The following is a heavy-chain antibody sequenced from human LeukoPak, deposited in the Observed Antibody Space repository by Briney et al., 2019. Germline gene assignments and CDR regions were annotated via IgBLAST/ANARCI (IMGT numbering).Heavy chain of an antibody. CDR2: ISYDGSNK. Sequence: PGRSLRLSCAASGFTFSSYAMHWVRQAPGKGLEWVAVISYDGSNKYYADSVKGRFTTSRDNSKNTLYLQMNSLRAEDTAVYYCARARWDSSGQHNAFDIWGQGTMVTVSS. CDR3: ARARWDSSGQHNAFDI. J-gene: IGHJ3*02. D-gene: IGHD3-22*01. CDR1: GFTFSSYA. V-gene: IGHV3-30*04.